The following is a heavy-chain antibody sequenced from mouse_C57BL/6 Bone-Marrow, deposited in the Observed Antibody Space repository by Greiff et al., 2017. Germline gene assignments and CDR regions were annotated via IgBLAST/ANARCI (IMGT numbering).Heavy chain of an antibody. CDR3: SSFDGNYFDF. CDR1: GFNIKDDY. CDR2: IDPEIGDT. J-gene: IGHJ2*01. Sequence: EVKLQESGAELVRPGASVKLSCTASGFNIKDDYIHWVKQRPEQGLEWIGWIDPEIGDTEYASKFPGKATITSDTSSNTAYLQLSSLTSADTAVYYCSSFDGNYFDFWGQGTPLTVAS. D-gene: IGHD2-3*01. V-gene: IGHV14-4*01.